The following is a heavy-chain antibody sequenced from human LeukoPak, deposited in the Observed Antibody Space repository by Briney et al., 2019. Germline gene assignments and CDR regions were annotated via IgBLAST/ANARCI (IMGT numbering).Heavy chain of an antibody. Sequence: ASVKVSCKASGYTFTGYYMHWVRQAPRQGLEWMGCINPNSGGTNYAQKSQSRDTMTRDTTISTAYIEMSRLRSDDTAVYYYARDSEAAGKRFDYSGQGKLV. CDR2: INPNSGGT. CDR1: GYTFTGYY. CDR3: ARDSEAAGKRFDY. V-gene: IGHV1-2*02. D-gene: IGHD6-13*01. J-gene: IGHJ4*02.